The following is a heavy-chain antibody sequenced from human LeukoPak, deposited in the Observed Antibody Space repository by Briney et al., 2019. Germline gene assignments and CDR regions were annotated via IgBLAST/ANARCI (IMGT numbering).Heavy chain of an antibody. J-gene: IGHJ2*01. D-gene: IGHD6-19*01. CDR3: ARDAGQWLSGWYFDL. CDR1: GFTFSSYA. Sequence: GGSLRLSCAASGFTFSSYAMHWVRQAPGKGLEWVAVISYDGSNKYYADSVKGRFTISRDNSKNTLYLQMNSLRAEDTAVYYCARDAGQWLSGWYFDLWGRGTLVTVSS. CDR2: ISYDGSNK. V-gene: IGHV3-30-3*01.